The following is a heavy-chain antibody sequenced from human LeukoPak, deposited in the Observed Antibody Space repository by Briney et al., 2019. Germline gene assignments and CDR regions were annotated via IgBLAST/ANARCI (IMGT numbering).Heavy chain of an antibody. V-gene: IGHV3-48*03. CDR2: ISSNGSTI. Sequence: GGSLRLSCAASGFTFTSYEMNWVRQAPGKGLEWVSYISSNGSTIYYADSVKGRFTISRDNAKKSLYLQMNSLRAEDTAVYYCAREEVAGIFGYWGQGTLVTVSS. CDR3: AREEVAGIFGY. D-gene: IGHD6-19*01. CDR1: GFTFTSYE. J-gene: IGHJ4*02.